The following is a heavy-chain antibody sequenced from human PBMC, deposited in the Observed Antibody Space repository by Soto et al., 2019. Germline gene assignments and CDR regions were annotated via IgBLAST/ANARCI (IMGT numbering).Heavy chain of an antibody. J-gene: IGHJ5*02. CDR3: ARSVFP. Sequence: QVQLQESGPGLVKPSQTLSLTCTVSGGSINSGGYYWSWIRKHPGKGLEWLGYIYYRGFPYYNPSLKIRVTISVDTSKNQVSLKLSSVTASDKAVYYCARSVFPWCQVTLVTVSS. CDR1: GGSINSGGYY. V-gene: IGHV4-31*03. CDR2: IYYRGFP.